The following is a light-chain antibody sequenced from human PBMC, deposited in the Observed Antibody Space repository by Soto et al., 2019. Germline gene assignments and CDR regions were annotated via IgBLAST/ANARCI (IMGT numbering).Light chain of an antibody. Sequence: QSAVTQSPSASGTPGQNVTISCSGSISNIGSNTVNWFQHLPATAPKLLIYSNNERPSGVPDRISGSKSGTSASLAISGLQSEDEADYFCAAWDDSLNGWVFGGGTKLTVL. CDR1: ISNIGSNT. CDR3: AAWDDSLNGWV. J-gene: IGLJ3*02. V-gene: IGLV1-44*01. CDR2: SNN.